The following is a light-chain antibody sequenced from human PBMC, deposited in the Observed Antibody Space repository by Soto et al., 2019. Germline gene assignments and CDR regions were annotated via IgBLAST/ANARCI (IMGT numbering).Light chain of an antibody. CDR3: QQYGSSPPIT. CDR2: DAS. J-gene: IGKJ5*01. CDR1: QSVSSSY. Sequence: EIVLTQSPGTLSLSPGERATLSCRASQSVSSSYLAWYQQKPGQAPRLLIYDASSRATGIPDRFSGSGSGTDFTLTISRLEPEDFAVYYCQQYGSSPPITFGQGKRLEIK. V-gene: IGKV3-20*01.